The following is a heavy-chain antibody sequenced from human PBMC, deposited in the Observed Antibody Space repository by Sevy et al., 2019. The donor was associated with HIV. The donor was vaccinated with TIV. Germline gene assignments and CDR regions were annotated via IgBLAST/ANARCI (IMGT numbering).Heavy chain of an antibody. CDR2: LYHSGST. Sequence: SETLSLTCTVSGGSIITTSYYWGWIRQPPGKGLEWIGSLYHSGSTYYNPSLKSRVTMSVDTSKNQFSLSLNSVTAADTAVYYCARLRGGLGGSTAWIFDYWGQGTLVTVSS. CDR1: GGSIITTSYY. D-gene: IGHD2-2*01. CDR3: ARLRGGLGGSTAWIFDY. V-gene: IGHV4-39*01. J-gene: IGHJ4*02.